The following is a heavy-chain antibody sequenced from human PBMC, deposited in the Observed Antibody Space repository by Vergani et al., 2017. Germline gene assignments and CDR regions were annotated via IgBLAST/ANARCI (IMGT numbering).Heavy chain of an antibody. CDR2: IDWDDDK. Sequence: QVTLKESGPALVKPTQTLTLTCTFSGFSLSTSGMRVSWIRQPPGKALEWLARIDWDDDKFYSTSLKTRLTISKDTSKNQVVLTMTNMDPVDTATYYCAAGGWRTALNYGMDVWGQGTTVTVSS. V-gene: IGHV2-70*04. CDR3: AAGGWRTALNYGMDV. J-gene: IGHJ6*02. D-gene: IGHD2-15*01. CDR1: GFSLSTSGMR.